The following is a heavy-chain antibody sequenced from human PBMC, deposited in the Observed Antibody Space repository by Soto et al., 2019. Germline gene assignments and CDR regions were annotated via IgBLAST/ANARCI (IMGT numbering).Heavy chain of an antibody. J-gene: IGHJ5*02. CDR1: GLTFSGFG. D-gene: IGHD1-20*01. V-gene: IGHV3-30*18. CDR3: AKDLDAYNWNTGGWFDP. Sequence: QEHLVECGGGVVQSGKSLTLSCVASGLTFSGFGIHWVRQAPGKGLEWVAVISYDATKKYYADAVKGRFTISRDDAKNTVSLEMKNLRIEDTGVYHCAKDLDAYNWNTGGWFDPWGQGTLVSVSS. CDR2: ISYDATKK.